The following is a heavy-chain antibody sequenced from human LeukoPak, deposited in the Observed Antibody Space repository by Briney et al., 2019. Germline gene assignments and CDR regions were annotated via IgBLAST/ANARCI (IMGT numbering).Heavy chain of an antibody. D-gene: IGHD6-19*01. J-gene: IGHJ4*02. Sequence: PSETLSLTCTVSGGSISSYYWSWIRQPAGKGLEWIGRIYTSGSTNYNPSLKSRATMSVDTSKNQFSLKLSSVTAADTAVYYCARDGSQEQWLAYFDYWGQGTLVTVSS. CDR3: ARDGSQEQWLAYFDY. CDR2: IYTSGST. V-gene: IGHV4-4*07. CDR1: GGSISSYY.